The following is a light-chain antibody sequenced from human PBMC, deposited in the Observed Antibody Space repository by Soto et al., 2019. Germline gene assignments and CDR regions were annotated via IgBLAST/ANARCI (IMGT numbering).Light chain of an antibody. J-gene: IGKJ5*01. Sequence: DVVMTQSPLSLPVPLGKPAPISCRSNQSLVHSDGIAYFSWFQQRPGRSPRRLIYKVSNRDSGVPARFSGSGSGTDFALKISRVEAEDVGVYYCMQGTHWPITFGQGTRLDIK. V-gene: IGKV2-30*02. CDR2: KVS. CDR3: MQGTHWPIT. CDR1: QSLVHSDGIAY.